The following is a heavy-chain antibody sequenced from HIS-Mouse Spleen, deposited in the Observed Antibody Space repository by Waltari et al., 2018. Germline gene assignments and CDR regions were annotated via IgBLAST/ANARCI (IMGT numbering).Heavy chain of an antibody. CDR1: GGSISSSSYY. J-gene: IGHJ2*01. Sequence: QLQLQESGPGLVKPSENLSLTCTVSGGSISSSSYYWGWIRQTPGKGLEWIGSIYYSGSTYYNPSLKSRVTISVDTSKNQFSLKLSSVTAADTAVYYCAREIPYSSSWYDWYFDLWGRGTLVTVSS. CDR2: IYYSGST. CDR3: AREIPYSSSWYDWYFDL. V-gene: IGHV4-39*07. D-gene: IGHD6-13*01.